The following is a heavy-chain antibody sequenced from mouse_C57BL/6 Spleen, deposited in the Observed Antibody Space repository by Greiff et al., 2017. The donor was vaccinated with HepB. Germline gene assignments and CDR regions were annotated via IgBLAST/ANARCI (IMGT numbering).Heavy chain of an antibody. CDR2: IDPSDSYT. Sequence: QVQLQQPGAELVMPGASVKLSCKASGYTFTSYWMHWVKQRPGQGLEWIGEIDPSDSYTNYNQKFKGKSTLTVDKSSSTAYMQLSSLTSEDSAVYYCASKGIYYYGSSYGYFDVWGTGTTVTVSS. CDR3: ASKGIYYYGSSYGYFDV. J-gene: IGHJ1*03. CDR1: GYTFTSYW. D-gene: IGHD1-1*01. V-gene: IGHV1-69*01.